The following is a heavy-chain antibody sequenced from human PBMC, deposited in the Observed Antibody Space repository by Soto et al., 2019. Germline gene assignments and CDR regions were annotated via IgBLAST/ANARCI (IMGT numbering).Heavy chain of an antibody. V-gene: IGHV3-74*01. Sequence: GGSLRLSCAASGFTFSSYWMHWVRQAPGIGLVWVSRITSDGSSTSYADSVKGRFTVSRDNAKNTLYLQMNSLGAEDTAVYYCARDISPIDYWGQGTLVTVSS. CDR3: ARDISPIDY. CDR1: GFTFSSYW. CDR2: ITSDGSST. D-gene: IGHD3-9*01. J-gene: IGHJ4*02.